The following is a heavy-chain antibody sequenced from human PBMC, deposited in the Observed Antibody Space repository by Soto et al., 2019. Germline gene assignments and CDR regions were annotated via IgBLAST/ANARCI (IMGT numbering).Heavy chain of an antibody. CDR2: IRDRVHSYST. V-gene: IGHV3-72*01. CDR3: VSLWSVTGSRDY. Sequence: EVQLVESGGGLVQPGGSLRLSCAVSGLTFSDHYMGWVRQAPGKGLDWVGRIRDRVHSYSTEYAASVKGRFTISRDDSTNSLYLQMNSLKMEDTAVFYCVSLWSVTGSRDYWGRGTLVTVSS. D-gene: IGHD1-20*01. CDR1: GLTFSDHY. J-gene: IGHJ4*02.